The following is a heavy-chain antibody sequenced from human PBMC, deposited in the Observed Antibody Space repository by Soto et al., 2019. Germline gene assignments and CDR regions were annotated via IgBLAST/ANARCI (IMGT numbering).Heavy chain of an antibody. V-gene: IGHV1-2*04. CDR2: INPNSGGT. Sequence: ASLKVSCKASGYTFTGYYMHWVRQAPGQGLEWMGWINPNSGGTNYAQKFQGWVTMTRDTSISTAYMELSRLRSDDTAVYYCARTASRSRRYCTNGVCYAYYYYGMDVWGQGTTVNVSS. CDR1: GYTFTGYY. D-gene: IGHD2-8*01. CDR3: ARTASRSRRYCTNGVCYAYYYYGMDV. J-gene: IGHJ6*02.